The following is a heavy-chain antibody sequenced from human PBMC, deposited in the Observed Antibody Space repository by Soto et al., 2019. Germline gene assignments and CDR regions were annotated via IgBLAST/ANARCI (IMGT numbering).Heavy chain of an antibody. CDR2: INPSGGST. D-gene: IGHD3-3*01. CDR3: ARASLRFLEWSRFDP. J-gene: IGHJ5*02. V-gene: IGHV1-46*01. CDR1: GYTFTSYY. Sequence: QVQLVQSGAEVKKPGASVKVSCKASGYTFTSYYMHWVRQAPGQGLEWMGIINPSGGSTSYEQKFQGRVTMTRDTSTSTVYMELSSLRSEDTAVYYCARASLRFLEWSRFDPWGQGTLVTVSS.